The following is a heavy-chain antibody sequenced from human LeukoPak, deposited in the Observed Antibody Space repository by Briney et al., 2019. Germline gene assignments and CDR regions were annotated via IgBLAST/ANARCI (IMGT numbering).Heavy chain of an antibody. CDR1: GYSFTHYW. Sequence: GESLKSSCKGSGYSFTHYWIGWVRQMPGKGLEWMGIIYPGDSDTRYSPSFQGQVTISADKSISTAYLQWSSLKASDTAMYYCARRNYYDSRGKFDYWGQGTLVTVSS. J-gene: IGHJ4*02. CDR3: ARRNYYDSRGKFDY. V-gene: IGHV5-51*01. CDR2: IYPGDSDT. D-gene: IGHD3-22*01.